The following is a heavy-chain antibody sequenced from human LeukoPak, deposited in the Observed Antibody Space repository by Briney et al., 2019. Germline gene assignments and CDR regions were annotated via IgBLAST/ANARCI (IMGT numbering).Heavy chain of an antibody. CDR2: ISYSGGT. J-gene: IGHJ3*02. CDR1: GDSIISNNVY. D-gene: IGHD3-22*01. V-gene: IGHV4-39*02. CDR3: AREVEYYDSSGYRPHAFDI. Sequence: PSDILSLTCTVSGDSIISNNVYWGWSRQPPGKGLECFGRISYSGGTAYNPSLRSRVTISVDTSKNQFSLKVNSVTAADTAVYYCAREVEYYDSSGYRPHAFDIWGQGTLVTVSA.